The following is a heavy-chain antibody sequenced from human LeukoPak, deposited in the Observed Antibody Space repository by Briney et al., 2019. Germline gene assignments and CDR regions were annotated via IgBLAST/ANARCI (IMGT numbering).Heavy chain of an antibody. CDR3: ARTPGDFWSGSMGLFDY. Sequence: PSETLSLTCTVSGGSISSYYWSWIRQPPGKGLEWIGYIYYSGSTNYNPSLKSRVTISVDTSKNQFSLKLSSVTAADTAVYYCARTPGDFWSGSMGLFDYWGQGTLVTVSS. V-gene: IGHV4-59*01. CDR2: IYYSGST. CDR1: GGSISSYY. J-gene: IGHJ4*02. D-gene: IGHD3-3*01.